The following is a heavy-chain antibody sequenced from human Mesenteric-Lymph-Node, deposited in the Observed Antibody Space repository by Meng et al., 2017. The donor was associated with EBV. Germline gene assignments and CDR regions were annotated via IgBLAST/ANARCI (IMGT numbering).Heavy chain of an antibody. CDR2: IDHSGRT. CDR1: GGSISSPHW. J-gene: IGHJ4*02. V-gene: IGHV4-4*02. Sequence: QGQLQGPGPGLVKPSGTLSLTCAVSGGSISSPHWWSWARQPPGKGLEWIGEIDHSGRTNYNPPLKSRVTISVDKSKSEFSLKLSSVTAADTAVYYRARAGSSGYSSFDYWGQGILVTVSS. CDR3: ARAGSSGYSSFDY. D-gene: IGHD3-22*01.